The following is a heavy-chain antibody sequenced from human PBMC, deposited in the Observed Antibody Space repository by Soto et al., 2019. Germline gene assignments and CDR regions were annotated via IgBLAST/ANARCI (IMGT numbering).Heavy chain of an antibody. D-gene: IGHD2-15*01. CDR2: ISAYNGNT. Sequence: QVQLVQSGAEVKKPGASVKVSCKASGYTFTSYGISWVRQAPGQGLEWMGWISAYNGNTNYAQKLQGRVTMTTDTSRRKAYMELRSLRSDETAGYDCASGYGGKTGGWFDPWGQGTLVTVSS. V-gene: IGHV1-18*01. CDR1: GYTFTSYG. J-gene: IGHJ5*02. CDR3: ASGYGGKTGGWFDP.